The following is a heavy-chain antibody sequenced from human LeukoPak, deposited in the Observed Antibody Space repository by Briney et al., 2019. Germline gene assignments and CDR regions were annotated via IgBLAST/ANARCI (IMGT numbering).Heavy chain of an antibody. CDR2: ISSSSSYI. J-gene: IGHJ4*02. CDR3: ARDSLESYSSSSYFDY. V-gene: IGHV3-21*01. Sequence: GGSLRLSCAGSGLTFSSYAMSWVRQAPGKGLEWVSSISSSSSYIYYADSVKGRFTISRDNAKNSLYLQMNSLRAEDTAVYYCARDSLESYSSSSYFDYWGQGTLVTVSS. CDR1: GLTFSSYA. D-gene: IGHD6-13*01.